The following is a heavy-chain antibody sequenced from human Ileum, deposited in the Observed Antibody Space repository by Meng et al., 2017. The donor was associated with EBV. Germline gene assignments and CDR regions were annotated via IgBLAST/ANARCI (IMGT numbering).Heavy chain of an antibody. J-gene: IGHJ4*02. D-gene: IGHD6-19*01. Sequence: SGAGMGNPSETRSRTCSVSGGSVSSGGNYWSWIRQPPGKGLEWIVYIYTSGSTNYNPSLKSRVTISVDPSKNQFSLKLSSVTAADTAVYYCARDGYSSGSDWGQGTLVTVSS. V-gene: IGHV4-61*08. CDR2: IYTSGST. CDR1: GGSVSSGGNY. CDR3: ARDGYSSGSD.